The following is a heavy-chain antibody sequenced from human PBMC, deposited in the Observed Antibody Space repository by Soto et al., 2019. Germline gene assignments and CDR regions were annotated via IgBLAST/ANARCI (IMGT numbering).Heavy chain of an antibody. J-gene: IGHJ3*01. V-gene: IGHV4-4*02. CDR1: GGSISSSHW. CDR3: ARVVLTITRGAFDA. D-gene: IGHD3-9*01. CDR2: ISHSGTS. Sequence: QVQLQESGPGLVKPSGTLSLTCAVSGGSISSSHWWTWVRQSPRNGLEYIGEISHSGTSNSNPSLKSRVTLSVDKSKNHFSLTLTSVTAADTAVYYCARVVLTITRGAFDAWGQGTLVIVSS.